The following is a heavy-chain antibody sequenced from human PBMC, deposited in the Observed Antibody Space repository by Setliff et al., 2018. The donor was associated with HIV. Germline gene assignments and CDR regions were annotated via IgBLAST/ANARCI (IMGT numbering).Heavy chain of an antibody. CDR3: ARQVTVVGYFETAAGSFNY. J-gene: IGHJ4*02. V-gene: IGHV4-39*01. CDR1: AGSIRSSTYY. Sequence: PSETLSLTCTVSAGSIRSSTYYWAWIRQPPGKGLEWIGTIYYSGSTYYNPSLKSRVTISTDTSKNQFSLKVRSVTAADTAVYYCARQVTVVGYFETAAGSFNYWGPGTLVTVSS. D-gene: IGHD2-15*01. CDR2: IYYSGST.